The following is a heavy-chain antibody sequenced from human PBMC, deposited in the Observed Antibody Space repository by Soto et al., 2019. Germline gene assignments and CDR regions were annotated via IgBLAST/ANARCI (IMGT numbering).Heavy chain of an antibody. CDR2: ISSSAYNT. CDR3: AKDLGYYDSSGHHDY. V-gene: IGHV3-23*01. D-gene: IGHD3-22*01. CDR1: GFTFSTHA. J-gene: IGHJ4*02. Sequence: VQLLESGGGLVQPGGSLRLSCVASGFTFSTHAFSWVRQAPGKGLEWVSAISSSAYNTYYADSVKGRFTISRDNSKSTLYLQMNSLRAEDTAVYYCAKDLGYYDSSGHHDYWGQGALITVSS.